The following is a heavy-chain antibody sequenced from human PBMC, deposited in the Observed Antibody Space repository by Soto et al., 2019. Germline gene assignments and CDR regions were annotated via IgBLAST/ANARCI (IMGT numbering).Heavy chain of an antibody. CDR3: GRRLPTIGSVDY. D-gene: IGHD2-21*02. J-gene: IGHJ4*02. V-gene: IGHV3-30-3*01. CDR1: GFTFNNYA. CDR2: ISYDGSNK. Sequence: QVQLVESGGGVVQPGGTLRLSCAASGFTFNNYAVHWVRQARGKGLEWVAMISYDGSNKYYADSVKGRFTISRDNSKNTLYLPMNSVTAEDAAVQDWGRRLPTIGSVDYWGQAALVTSSS.